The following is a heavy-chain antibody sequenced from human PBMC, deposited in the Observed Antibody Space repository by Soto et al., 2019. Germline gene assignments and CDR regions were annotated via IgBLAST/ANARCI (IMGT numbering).Heavy chain of an antibody. V-gene: IGHV3-23*01. CDR2: ISGSYI. Sequence: EVQLLESGGGFVQPGGSLRLSCEASGFTFSSSGMSWVRQAPGKGLEWVSGISGSYIDYSDAVKGRFTISPDNSRNTLYLEMNSMRAEDTAVYYCATHTRTLGDWGQGTLVTVSS. J-gene: IGHJ4*02. CDR3: ATHTRTLGD. CDR1: GFTFSSSG.